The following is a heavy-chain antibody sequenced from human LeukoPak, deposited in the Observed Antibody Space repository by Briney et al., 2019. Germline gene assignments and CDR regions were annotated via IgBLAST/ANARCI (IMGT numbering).Heavy chain of an antibody. V-gene: IGHV1-18*01. CDR1: GYTFSSYD. Sequence: ASVKVSCKASGYTFSSYDINWVRQAPGQGLEWMGWISAYNGNTNYAQKLQGRVTMTTDTSTSTAYMELRSLRSDDTAVYYCARDSLGIRGMDVWGKGTTVTVSS. J-gene: IGHJ6*04. CDR3: ARDSLGIRGMDV. D-gene: IGHD3-16*02. CDR2: ISAYNGNT.